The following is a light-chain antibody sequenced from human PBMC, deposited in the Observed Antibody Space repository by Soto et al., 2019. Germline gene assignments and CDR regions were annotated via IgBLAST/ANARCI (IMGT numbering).Light chain of an antibody. CDR2: HTS. V-gene: IGLV7-46*01. Sequence: QAVVTQEPSLTVSPGGTVTLTCGSSTGAVTSDHCPYRFQQRPGQAPRTLIYHTSNKLSWTPARFSDSLLGGKAALTLSGAQPEDEAEYYCLLSYGGGRVVFGGGTKLTVL. CDR1: TGAVTSDHC. J-gene: IGLJ2*01. CDR3: LLSYGGGRVV.